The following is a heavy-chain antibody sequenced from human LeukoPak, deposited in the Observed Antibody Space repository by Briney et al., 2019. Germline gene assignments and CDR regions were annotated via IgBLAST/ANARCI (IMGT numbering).Heavy chain of an antibody. J-gene: IGHJ4*02. V-gene: IGHV4-38-2*02. CDR3: AREGSGSYYHPPYYFDY. CDR2: IYHSGST. CDR1: GGSISSGYY. Sequence: PSETLSLTCAVSGGSISSGYYWGWIRQPPGKGLEWIGRIYHSGSTYYNPSLKSRVTISVDTSKNQFSLKLSSVTAADTAVYYCAREGSGSYYHPPYYFDYWGQGTLVTVSS. D-gene: IGHD1-26*01.